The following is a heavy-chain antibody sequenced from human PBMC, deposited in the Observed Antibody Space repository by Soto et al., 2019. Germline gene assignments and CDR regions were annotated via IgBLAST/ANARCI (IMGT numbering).Heavy chain of an antibody. CDR3: AKLVGVGAAAGTELSY. Sequence: GGSLRLSCAASGFTFSSYGMHWVRQAPGKGLEWVAVISYDGSNKYYADSVKGRFTISRDNSKNTLYLQMNSLRAEDTAVYYCAKLVGVGAAAGTELSYWGQGTLVTVSS. CDR1: GFTFSSYG. J-gene: IGHJ4*02. D-gene: IGHD6-13*01. CDR2: ISYDGSNK. V-gene: IGHV3-30*18.